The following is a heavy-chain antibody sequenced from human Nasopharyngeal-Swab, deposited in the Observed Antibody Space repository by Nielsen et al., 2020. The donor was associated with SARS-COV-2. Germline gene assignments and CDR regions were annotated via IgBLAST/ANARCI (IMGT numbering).Heavy chain of an antibody. V-gene: IGHV1-69*06. CDR3: ARDGGSTSCKYYYYGMDV. Sequence: SVKVSCKASRCTFSSYAISWVRQAPGQGLEWMGGIIPIFGTANYAQKFQGRVTITADKSTSTAYMELSSLRSEDTAVYYCARDGGSTSCKYYYYGMDVWGQGTTVTVSS. J-gene: IGHJ6*02. D-gene: IGHD2-2*01. CDR2: IIPIFGTA. CDR1: RCTFSSYA.